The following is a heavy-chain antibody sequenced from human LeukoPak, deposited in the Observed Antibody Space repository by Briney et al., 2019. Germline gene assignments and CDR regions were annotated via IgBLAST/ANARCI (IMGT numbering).Heavy chain of an antibody. CDR3: VAAPSASPASGSYY. J-gene: IGHJ4*02. Sequence: GGSLRLSCGASAFSFSTYCIRSVRHAPWKRLYWLANLDHDGSQKYYVDSVKGRFTISRDNAHNAVYLKMNIMTADDTFFYYSVAAPSASPASGSYYWGQGPLATVSS. CDR1: AFSFSTYC. D-gene: IGHD3-10*01. CDR2: LDHDGSQK. V-gene: IGHV3-7*05.